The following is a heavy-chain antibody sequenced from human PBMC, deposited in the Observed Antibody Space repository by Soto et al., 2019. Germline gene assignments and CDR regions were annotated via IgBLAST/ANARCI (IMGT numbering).Heavy chain of an antibody. D-gene: IGHD4-4*01. V-gene: IGHV3-21*01. CDR1: GFTSSEHN. Sequence: PGGSLRLSCAASGFTSSEHNMNWVRQAPGKGLEWVSSISSSGRYIYYADSVKGRFTISRDNARNSLYLQMTSLRTEDTAMYYCARGRSGTQYYSPMDVWGQGTTVTVSS. J-gene: IGHJ6*02. CDR3: ARGRSGTQYYSPMDV. CDR2: ISSSGRYI.